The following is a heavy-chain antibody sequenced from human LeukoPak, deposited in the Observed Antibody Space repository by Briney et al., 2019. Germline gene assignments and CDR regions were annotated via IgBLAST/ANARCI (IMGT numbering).Heavy chain of an antibody. CDR1: GYTFTSYD. V-gene: IGHV1-8*01. J-gene: IGHJ6*02. CDR2: MNPNSGNT. Sequence: ASVKVSCKASGYTFTSYDINWVRQATGQGLEWMGWMNPNSGNTGYAQKFQGRVTMTRNTSISTAYMELSSLRSEDTAMYYCARSIVVVPAALPTPPKYGMDVWGQGTTVTVSS. D-gene: IGHD2-2*01. CDR3: ARSIVVVPAALPTPPKYGMDV.